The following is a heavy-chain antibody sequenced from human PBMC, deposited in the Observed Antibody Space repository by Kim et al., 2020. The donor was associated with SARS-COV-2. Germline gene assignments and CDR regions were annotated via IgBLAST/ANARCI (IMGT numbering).Heavy chain of an antibody. D-gene: IGHD5-18*01. Sequence: GGSLRLSCAASGFIFSTYAMQWVRQAPGKGLEWVAVISFDGSNKYYTDSVKGRFTISRDNSKNTLYLRMNSLRPEDTAVYYCARETRARGYSYGYRDYYFGMDVWGQGTTVTVSS. CDR1: GFIFSTYA. CDR2: ISFDGSNK. V-gene: IGHV3-30-3*01. J-gene: IGHJ6*02. CDR3: ARETRARGYSYGYRDYYFGMDV.